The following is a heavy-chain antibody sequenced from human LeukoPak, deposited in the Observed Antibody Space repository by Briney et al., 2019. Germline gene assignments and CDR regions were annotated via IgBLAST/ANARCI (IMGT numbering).Heavy chain of an antibody. CDR1: GFSFSSYN. CDR3: PRDRRRYCGRTSCPVDY. V-gene: IGHV3-21*01. CDR2: INTSNSCI. J-gene: IGHJ4*02. D-gene: IGHD2-2*01. Sequence: GGSLRLSCTASGFSFSSYNMNWVRLAPGKGLEWVSSINTSNSCIYYADSLKGRFTISRDNAQSSLYLEMNSLTADDTAVYYCPRDRRRYCGRTSCPVDYWGEGILVSVSS.